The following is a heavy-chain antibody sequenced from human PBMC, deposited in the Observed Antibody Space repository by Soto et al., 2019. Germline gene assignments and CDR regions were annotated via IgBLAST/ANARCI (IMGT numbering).Heavy chain of an antibody. J-gene: IGHJ5*02. CDR3: ARSPSDWNYEFWFDP. D-gene: IGHD1-7*01. V-gene: IGHV1-8*01. CDR1: GYTFPNYD. CDR2: MNPNSGYT. Sequence: QVQLVQSGAEVEKPGASVKVSCKASGYTFPNYDITWVRQATGQGLEWMGFMNPNSGYTGYAQKFQGRVTMTRNTSISTAYMELSSLRSEDTAVYYCARSPSDWNYEFWFDPWGQGTLLTVSS.